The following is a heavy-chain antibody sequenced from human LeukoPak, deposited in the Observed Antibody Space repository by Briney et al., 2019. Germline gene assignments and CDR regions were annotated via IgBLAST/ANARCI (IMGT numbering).Heavy chain of an antibody. CDR2: INPNSGGT. V-gene: IGHV1-2*04. Sequence: ASVKVSCKASGYTFTGYYMHWVRQAPGQGLEWMGRINPNSGGTNYAQKFRGWVTMTRDTSISTAYMELSRLRSDDTAVYYCARDGGSGSYYVYGMDVWGQGTTVTVSS. D-gene: IGHD3-10*01. CDR3: ARDGGSGSYYVYGMDV. CDR1: GYTFTGYY. J-gene: IGHJ6*02.